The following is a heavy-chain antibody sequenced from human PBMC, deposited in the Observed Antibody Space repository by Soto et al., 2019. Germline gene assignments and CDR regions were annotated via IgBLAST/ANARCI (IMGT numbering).Heavy chain of an antibody. CDR3: LRGYDSRSWGIDGMDV. CDR2: IIGSGGST. Sequence: EVQLLESGGGLVQPGGSLRLSCVASGFTFSKYGMSWVRQAPGKGLEWVSSIIGSGGSTYYADSVKGRFTISRDNSKNSLYVQMNSVRAEDTAVYYCLRGYDSRSWGIDGMDVWGQGTTVTVSS. V-gene: IGHV3-23*01. CDR1: GFTFSKYG. J-gene: IGHJ6*02. D-gene: IGHD5-12*01.